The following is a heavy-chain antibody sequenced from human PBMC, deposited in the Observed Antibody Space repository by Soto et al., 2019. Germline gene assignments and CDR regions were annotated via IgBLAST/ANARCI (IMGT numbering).Heavy chain of an antibody. Sequence: GGSLILSCAASGLAASSDEMNWFRPVPGKGLEWVSYISSGGGTTYYADSVKGRFTISRDNAKNSLYLQMNSLRAEDTAVFYCAKGVGYGSGNNYYAMDVWGQGTTVTVSS. CDR2: ISSGGGTT. V-gene: IGHV3-48*03. J-gene: IGHJ6*02. CDR3: AKGVGYGSGNNYYAMDV. CDR1: GLAASSDE. D-gene: IGHD3-10*01.